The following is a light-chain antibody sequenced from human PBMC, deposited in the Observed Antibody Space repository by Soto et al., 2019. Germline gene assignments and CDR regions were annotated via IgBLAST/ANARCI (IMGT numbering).Light chain of an antibody. V-gene: IGKV1-39*01. J-gene: IGKJ2*01. Sequence: DIQMTHSPSSLSASVGDRVTITCRASQSISDYLNWFQQKPGKAPNLLIYAASSLQSGVPSRFSGSGSGTDFTLTISRLQPEDFATYYCQQSYDTPYTFGQGTKLEIK. CDR3: QQSYDTPYT. CDR1: QSISDY. CDR2: AAS.